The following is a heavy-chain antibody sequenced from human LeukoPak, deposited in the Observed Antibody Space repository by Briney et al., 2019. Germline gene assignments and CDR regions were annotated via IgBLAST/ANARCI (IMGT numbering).Heavy chain of an antibody. V-gene: IGHV3-53*01. J-gene: IGHJ4*02. CDR2: IYSGGST. D-gene: IGHD3-22*01. Sequence: GGSLRLSCAASGFTVSSNYMSWVRQAPGKGLEWVSVIYSGGSTYYADSVKGRFTISRDNSENTLYLQMNSLRAEDTAVYYCARSGYDSSGYYFEDYWGQGTLVTVSS. CDR1: GFTVSSNY. CDR3: ARSGYDSSGYYFEDY.